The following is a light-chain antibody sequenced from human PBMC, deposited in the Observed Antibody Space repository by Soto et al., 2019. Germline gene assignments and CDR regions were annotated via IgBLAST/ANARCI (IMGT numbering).Light chain of an antibody. CDR2: DAS. Sequence: DIQITQSPSTLSGSVGNRVTITCRASQTISSWLAWYQHQPGKAPKLPIYDASTLESGVPSRFSGTGSGTEFTFSIASLQPEDFGTYYCQQCYMGWTFGQGTKVDI. CDR1: QTISSW. V-gene: IGKV1-5*01. CDR3: QQCYMGWT. J-gene: IGKJ1*01.